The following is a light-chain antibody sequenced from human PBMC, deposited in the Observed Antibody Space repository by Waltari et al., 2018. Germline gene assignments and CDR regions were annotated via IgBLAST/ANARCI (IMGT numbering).Light chain of an antibody. CDR1: RSAVGGYNY. CDR3: SSYTSISTVI. CDR2: VVS. Sequence: QSALTQPAPVSGSPGQSITISCTGTRSAVGGYNYVSWYQQHPGKAPKLMIYVVSQRPSGVSNRFSGSKSGNTASLTISGLQAEDEADYYCSSYTSISTVIFGGGTKLTVL. J-gene: IGLJ2*01. V-gene: IGLV2-14*03.